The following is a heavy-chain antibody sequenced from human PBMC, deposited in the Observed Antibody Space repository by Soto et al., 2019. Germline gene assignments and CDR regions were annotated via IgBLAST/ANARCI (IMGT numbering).Heavy chain of an antibody. CDR2: ISSSGSTI. CDR3: AREPWSGNTRSYYGMDV. J-gene: IGHJ6*02. V-gene: IGHV3-11*01. CDR1: GFTFSDYY. D-gene: IGHD3-3*01. Sequence: QVQLVESGGGLVKPGGSLRLSCAASGFTFSDYYMSWIRQAPGKGLEWVSYISSSGSTIYYADSVKGRFTISRDNAKNSLYLQMNSLRAEDTAGYYCAREPWSGNTRSYYGMDVWGQGTTVTVSS.